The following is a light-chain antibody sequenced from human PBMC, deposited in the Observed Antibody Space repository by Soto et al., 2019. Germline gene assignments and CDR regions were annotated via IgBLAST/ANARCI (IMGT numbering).Light chain of an antibody. Sequence: DIQMTQSPSTLSASVGDRVTITCRASQNINILVSWYQQKPGKAPKVLIYEATGLERGVQSRLSGSGSGTEFTLTISTLQPDDFATYYCQESNSYWTFGQGTKVDIK. J-gene: IGKJ1*01. CDR2: EAT. V-gene: IGKV1-5*03. CDR3: QESNSYWT. CDR1: QNINIL.